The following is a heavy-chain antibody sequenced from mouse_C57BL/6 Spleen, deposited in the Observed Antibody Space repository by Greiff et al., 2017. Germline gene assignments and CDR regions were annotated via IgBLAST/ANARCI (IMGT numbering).Heavy chain of an antibody. D-gene: IGHD2-3*01. V-gene: IGHV5-9-1*02. CDR3: TRDLDDGYYDY. Sequence: EVKVEESGEGLVKPGGSLKLSCAASGFTFSSYAMSWVRQTPEKRLEWVAYISSGGDYIYYADTVKGRFTISRDNARNTLYLQMSSLKSEDTAMYYCTRDLDDGYYDYWGQGTTLTVSS. CDR2: ISSGGDYI. J-gene: IGHJ2*01. CDR1: GFTFSSYA.